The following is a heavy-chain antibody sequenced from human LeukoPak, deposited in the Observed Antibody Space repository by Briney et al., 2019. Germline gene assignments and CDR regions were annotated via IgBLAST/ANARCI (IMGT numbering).Heavy chain of an antibody. J-gene: IGHJ4*02. CDR3: ARVRNGARFFDY. Sequence: SETLSLTCTVSGGSISSYYWSWIRQPPGKGLEWIGYIYYSGSTNYDPSLKSRVTISVDTSKNQFSLKLSSVTAADTAVYFCARVRNGARFFDYWGQGTLVTVSS. CDR1: GGSISSYY. CDR2: IYYSGST. V-gene: IGHV4-59*01. D-gene: IGHD1-1*01.